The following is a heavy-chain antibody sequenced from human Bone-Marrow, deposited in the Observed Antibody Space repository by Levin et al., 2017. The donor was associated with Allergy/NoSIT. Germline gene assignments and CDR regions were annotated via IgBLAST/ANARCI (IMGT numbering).Heavy chain of an antibody. D-gene: IGHD1-1*01. CDR1: GFTFGSYV. CDR3: VKDREVTTISSGFDY. Sequence: SCAASGFTFGSYVMTWVRQVPGKGLEWLSSISAGGGSAYYADSVKGRFSISRDNSKNTLYLQMNSLRAEDTATYFCVKDREVTTISSGFDYWGQGSLVTVS. V-gene: IGHV3-23*01. CDR2: ISAGGGSA. J-gene: IGHJ4*02.